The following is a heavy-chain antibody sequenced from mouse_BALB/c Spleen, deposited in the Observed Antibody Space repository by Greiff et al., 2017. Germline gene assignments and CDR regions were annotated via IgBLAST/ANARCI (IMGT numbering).Heavy chain of an antibody. J-gene: IGHJ2*01. Sequence: QVQLKQSGAELVRPGSSVKISCKASGYAFSSYWMNWVKQRPGQGLEWIGQIYPGDGDTNYNGKFKGKATLTADKSSSTAYMQLSSLTSEDSAVYFCARSDYFHFDYWGQGTTLTVSS. CDR1: GYAFSSYW. V-gene: IGHV1-80*01. CDR3: ARSDYFHFDY. D-gene: IGHD2-13*01. CDR2: IYPGDGDT.